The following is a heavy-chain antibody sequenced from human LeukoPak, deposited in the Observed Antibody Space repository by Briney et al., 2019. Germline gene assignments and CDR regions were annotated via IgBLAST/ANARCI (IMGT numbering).Heavy chain of an antibody. J-gene: IGHJ4*02. CDR3: ARLYSYGYVDY. D-gene: IGHD5-18*01. CDR1: GGSISSYY. Sequence: SETLSLTCTVYGGSISSYYWSWIRQRPGKGLEWIGYIYYSGSTNYNPSLKSRVTISVDTSKNQFSLKLSSVTAADTAVYYCARLYSYGYVDYWGQGTLVTLSS. V-gene: IGHV4-59*01. CDR2: IYYSGST.